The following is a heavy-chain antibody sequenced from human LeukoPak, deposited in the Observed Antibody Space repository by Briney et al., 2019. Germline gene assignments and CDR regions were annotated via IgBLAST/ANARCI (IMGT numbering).Heavy chain of an antibody. Sequence: GGSLSLSCAASGFIFSSFGIHWVRQTPGKGLEWVAFVRFDGGEKYYADSVKGRFTVSKDNSKNTLYLQINSLRPEDTAVYYCAKGGARDVWHFAYWGLGVLVTVSS. D-gene: IGHD2-8*01. CDR1: GFIFSSFG. V-gene: IGHV3-30*02. CDR2: VRFDGGEK. CDR3: AKGGARDVWHFAY. J-gene: IGHJ4*02.